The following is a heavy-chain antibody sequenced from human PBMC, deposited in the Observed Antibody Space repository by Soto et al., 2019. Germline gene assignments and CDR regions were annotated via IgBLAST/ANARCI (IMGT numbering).Heavy chain of an antibody. J-gene: IGHJ4*01. V-gene: IGHV3-53*01. CDR1: GFTVRANY. Sequence: PGGSLRLSCSSSGFTVRANYMNWVRQAPGKGLEWVSVIYSGGSTYYADSVKGRFTISRDNSKNTLYLQMDSLRAEDTAVYYCTRDLDDFGSFDFWGHGTLVTVSS. D-gene: IGHD3-10*01. CDR3: TRDLDDFGSFDF. CDR2: IYSGGST.